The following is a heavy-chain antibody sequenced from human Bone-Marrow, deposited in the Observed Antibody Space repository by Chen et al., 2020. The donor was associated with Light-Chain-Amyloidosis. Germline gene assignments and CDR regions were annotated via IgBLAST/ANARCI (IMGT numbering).Heavy chain of an antibody. V-gene: IGHV3-9*01. CDR3: AKAIVPAAIGYFDY. J-gene: IGHJ4*02. CDR1: GFPFDDYA. Sequence: EVQLVESGGGLGQPGRSLRLSCAASGFPFDDYAMHWVRQAPGKGLEWVSGISWNSGSIGYADSVKGRFTISRDNAKNSLYLQMNSLRAEDTALYYCAKAIVPAAIGYFDYWGQGTLVTVSS. D-gene: IGHD2-2*02. CDR2: ISWNSGSI.